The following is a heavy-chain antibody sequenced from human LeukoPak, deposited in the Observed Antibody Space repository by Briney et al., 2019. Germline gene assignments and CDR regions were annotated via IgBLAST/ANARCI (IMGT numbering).Heavy chain of an antibody. CDR1: GYTLTELS. D-gene: IGHD4-23*01. V-gene: IGHV1-24*01. CDR3: ATVRSPVATQFDY. J-gene: IGHJ4*02. CDR2: FDPEDGET. Sequence: AAVNVSCKVSGYTLTELSMHGVRQAPGKGLEWMGGFDPEDGETIYAQKFQGRVTMTEDTSTDTAYMELSSLRSEDTAVYYCATVRSPVATQFDYWGQGTLVTVSS.